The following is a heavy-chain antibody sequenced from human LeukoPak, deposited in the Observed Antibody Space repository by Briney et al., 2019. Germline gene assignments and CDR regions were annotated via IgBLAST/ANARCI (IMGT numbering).Heavy chain of an antibody. Sequence: GASVKVSCTASGYTFTSYDINWVRQATGQGLEWMGWMNPNSGNTGYAQKFQGRVTITRNTSISTAYMELSSLRSEDTAVYYCARAGYYYDSSGYYHGEAFDIWGQGTMVTVSS. CDR1: GYTFTSYD. J-gene: IGHJ3*02. D-gene: IGHD3-22*01. V-gene: IGHV1-8*03. CDR2: MNPNSGNT. CDR3: ARAGYYYDSSGYYHGEAFDI.